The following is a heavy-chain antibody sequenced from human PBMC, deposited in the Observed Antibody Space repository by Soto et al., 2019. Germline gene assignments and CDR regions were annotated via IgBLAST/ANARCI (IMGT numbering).Heavy chain of an antibody. J-gene: IGHJ5*02. V-gene: IGHV4-34*01. Sequence: PSETLSLTCAVYGGSFSGYYWGWIRQPPGKGLEWIGEINHSGSTNYNPSLKSRVTISVDTSKNQFSLKLSSVTAADTAVYYCARQPGSGSYYRPTPYNWFDPWGQGTLVTVSS. CDR3: ARQPGSGSYYRPTPYNWFDP. D-gene: IGHD3-10*01. CDR1: GGSFSGYY. CDR2: INHSGST.